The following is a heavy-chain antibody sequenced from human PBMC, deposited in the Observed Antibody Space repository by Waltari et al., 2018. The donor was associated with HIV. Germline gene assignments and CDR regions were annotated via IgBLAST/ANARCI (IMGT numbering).Heavy chain of an antibody. D-gene: IGHD1-1*01. CDR3: ARDNWNDYYYYGMDV. J-gene: IGHJ6*02. CDR1: GYTFTSFG. Sequence: QVQLVQSGAEVKKPGASVKVSCKASGYTFTSFGISWVRQAPGQGLEWMGWISAYNGNTNYPQKLQGRVTMTTDTATSTAYMELRSLRSDDTAVFYCARDNWNDYYYYGMDVWGQGTTVTVSS. V-gene: IGHV1-18*01. CDR2: ISAYNGNT.